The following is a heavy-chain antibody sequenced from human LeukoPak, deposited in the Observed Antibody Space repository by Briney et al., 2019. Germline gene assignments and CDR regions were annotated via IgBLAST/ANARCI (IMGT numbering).Heavy chain of an antibody. D-gene: IGHD5-18*01. CDR1: GGSISSYY. CDR2: IYTSGST. V-gene: IGHV4-4*07. Sequence: MASETLSLTGTVSGGSISSYYWSWIRQPAGKGLEWIGRIYTSGSTNYNPSLKSRVTMSVDTSKNQFSLKLSSVTAADTAVYYCAGRGYSYGSNTYYYYYGMDVWGQGTTVTVSS. J-gene: IGHJ6*02. CDR3: AGRGYSYGSNTYYYYYGMDV.